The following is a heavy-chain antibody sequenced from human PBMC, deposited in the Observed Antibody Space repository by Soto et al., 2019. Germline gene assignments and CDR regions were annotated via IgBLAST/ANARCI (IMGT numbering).Heavy chain of an antibody. D-gene: IGHD3-3*01. V-gene: IGHV3-23*01. Sequence: VQLLESGGGLVQPGGSLRLSCAASGFTFSTYAMTWVRQAPGKGLEWVSALSGNSGTTYSADSVKGRFTISRDNSRNTLYLQMSSLRAEDTALYYCAKGSKFTIFSPNDYWGQGTLVTVSS. CDR3: AKGSKFTIFSPNDY. CDR1: GFTFSTYA. CDR2: LSGNSGTT. J-gene: IGHJ4*02.